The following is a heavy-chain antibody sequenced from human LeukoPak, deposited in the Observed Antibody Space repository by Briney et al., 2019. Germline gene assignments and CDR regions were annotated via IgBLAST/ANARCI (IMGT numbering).Heavy chain of an antibody. CDR2: ISYSGST. D-gene: IGHD2-21*01. V-gene: IGHV4-59*08. J-gene: IGHJ4*02. Sequence: SETLSLTCTVSGGSVGNYYWSWIRQPPEKALEWIGYISYSGSTNINPSLKSRVTISEDTSKSQFSLKLYSVTAADTAVYHCARLAYCGGECYKFDYWGQGTLVTVSS. CDR3: ARLAYCGGECYKFDY. CDR1: GGSVGNYY.